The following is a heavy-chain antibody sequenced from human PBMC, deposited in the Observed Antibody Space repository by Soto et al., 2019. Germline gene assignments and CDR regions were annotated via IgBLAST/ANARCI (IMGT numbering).Heavy chain of an antibody. CDR2: IIPIFGTA. J-gene: IGHJ6*02. CDR1: GGTFSSYA. Sequence: QVQLVQSGAEVKKPGSSVKVSCKASGGTFSSYAISWVRQAPGQGLEWMGGIIPIFGTANYAQKFQGRVTITADKSTSTAYMELSSLRSEDTAVYYCARDRRYCSGGSCYSIGDYYYGMDVWGQGTTVTVSS. D-gene: IGHD2-15*01. CDR3: ARDRRYCSGGSCYSIGDYYYGMDV. V-gene: IGHV1-69*06.